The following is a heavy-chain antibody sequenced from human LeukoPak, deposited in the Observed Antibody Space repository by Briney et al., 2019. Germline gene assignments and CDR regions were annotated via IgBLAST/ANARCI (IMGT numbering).Heavy chain of an antibody. D-gene: IGHD4-17*01. CDR2: INPNSGGT. CDR1: GYTFTGYY. J-gene: IGHJ4*02. Sequence: ASVKVSCKASGYTFTGYYMHWVRQAPGQGLEWMGRINPNSGGTNYAQKFQGRATMTRDTSISTAYMELGRLRSDDTAVYYCARDLASYGEYDYWGQGTLVTVSS. V-gene: IGHV1-2*06. CDR3: ARDLASYGEYDY.